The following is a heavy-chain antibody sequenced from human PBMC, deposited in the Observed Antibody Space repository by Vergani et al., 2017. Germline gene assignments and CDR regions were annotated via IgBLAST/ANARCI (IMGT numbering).Heavy chain of an antibody. Sequence: QVQLQESGPGLVKPSQTLSLTCTVSGGSISSYYWSWIRQPPGKGLEWIGYIYYSGSTNSNPSLKIRVTISVDTSKTQFSLKMSSVTAADTAVYYCARGVDIVATGFDYWGQGTLVTVSS. D-gene: IGHD5-12*01. V-gene: IGHV4-59*08. J-gene: IGHJ4*02. CDR2: IYYSGST. CDR3: ARGVDIVATGFDY. CDR1: GGSISSYY.